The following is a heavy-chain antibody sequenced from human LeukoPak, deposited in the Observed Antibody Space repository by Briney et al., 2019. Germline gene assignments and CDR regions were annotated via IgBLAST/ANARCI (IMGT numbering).Heavy chain of an antibody. D-gene: IGHD7-27*01. CDR3: AKDGNWASVF. Sequence: GGSLRLSCVGSGFTFSVHCVRQVPGKGLEWLTFIRHDVTDQHYADSVRGRFTISRDNSKNTVCLQMNSLRPEDTALYYCAKDGNWASVFWGQGTLVTVSS. V-gene: IGHV3-30*02. CDR1: GFTFS. J-gene: IGHJ4*02. CDR2: IRHDVTDQ.